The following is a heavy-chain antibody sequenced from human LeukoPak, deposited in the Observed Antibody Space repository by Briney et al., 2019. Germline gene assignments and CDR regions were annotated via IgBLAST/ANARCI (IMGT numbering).Heavy chain of an antibody. CDR3: ASVYSLNDN. D-gene: IGHD6-13*01. CDR1: GGSISSRYY. V-gene: IGHV4-39*01. Sequence: SETLSLTCSVSGGSISSRYYWGWIRQSPGKGLEWIGGLYYTGSTYYNPSLKSRITISVDTSKNQFSLKLTSVTAADTAVYYCASVYSLNDNWGQGILVIVSS. CDR2: LYYTGST. J-gene: IGHJ4*02.